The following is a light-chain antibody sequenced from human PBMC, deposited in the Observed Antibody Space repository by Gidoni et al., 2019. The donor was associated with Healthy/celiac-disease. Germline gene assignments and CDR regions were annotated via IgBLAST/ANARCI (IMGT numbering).Light chain of an antibody. CDR2: GAYGAS. CDR1: QSVSNGY. Sequence: EIVLTQSPGTLSLSPGERATLSCRASQSVSNGYLAWYQQKPGQAPRLLVYGAYGASTRVTGIPDRFSGSGSRTDFTLTISRLEPEDSAVYYCQQYGSLVTFGGGTKVEIK. J-gene: IGKJ4*01. V-gene: IGKV3-20*01. CDR3: QQYGSLVT.